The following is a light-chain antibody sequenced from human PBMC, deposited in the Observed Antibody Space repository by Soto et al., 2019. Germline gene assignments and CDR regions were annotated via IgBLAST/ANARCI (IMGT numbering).Light chain of an antibody. V-gene: IGKV3-20*01. CDR1: QSMKRRY. J-gene: IGKJ1*01. CDR2: AAS. CDR3: QQYVSSPWA. Sequence: EIVLMQSPGTLSLSPGESATLFCRASQSMKRRYLAWYQQKPGQAPRVLIYAASIRATGIPDRFSGSGSGTDFSLTISRLEPEDFAVYYCQQYVSSPWAFGQGTKVDIK.